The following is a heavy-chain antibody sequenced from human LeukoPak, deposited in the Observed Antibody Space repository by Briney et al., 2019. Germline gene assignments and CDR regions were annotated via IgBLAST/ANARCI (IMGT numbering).Heavy chain of an antibody. D-gene: IGHD3-16*01. V-gene: IGHV1-2*02. CDR2: INPNSGGT. CDR3: ARDGGRYHDAFDI. CDR1: GYTFTGYY. J-gene: IGHJ3*02. Sequence: ASVKVSCKASGYTFTGYYMHWVRQAPGQGLEWMGWINPNSGGTNYAQKFQGRVTMTRDTSISTAYMELSRLRSDDTAVYHCARDGGRYHDAFDIWGQGTMVTVSS.